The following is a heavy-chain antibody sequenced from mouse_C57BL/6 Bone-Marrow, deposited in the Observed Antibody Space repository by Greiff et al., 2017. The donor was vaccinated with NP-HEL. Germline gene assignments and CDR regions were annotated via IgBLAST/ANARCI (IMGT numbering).Heavy chain of an antibody. CDR3: AIYYEYNGDT. Sequence: QVQLQQPGAELVMPGASVKLSCKASGYTFTSYWMHWVKQRPGQGLEWIGEIDPSDSYTNYNQKFKGKSTLTVDKSSSTAYMQLRSLTSEDSAVYISAIYYEYNGDTWGADTTLTESS. CDR2: IDPSDSYT. J-gene: IGHJ2*01. CDR1: GYTFTSYW. D-gene: IGHD2-4*01. V-gene: IGHV1-69*01.